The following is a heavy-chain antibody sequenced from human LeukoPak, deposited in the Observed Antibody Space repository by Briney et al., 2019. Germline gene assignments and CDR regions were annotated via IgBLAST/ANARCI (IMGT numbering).Heavy chain of an antibody. D-gene: IGHD5-12*01. J-gene: IGHJ3*02. V-gene: IGHV1-2*02. CDR2: VNPNSGGT. Sequence: PLASVKASCKASGYTFTGYYMHWVRQAPGQGLEWMGWVNPNSGGTNYAQKFQGRVTMTRDTSISTAYMELNRLTSDDTAVYYCASPQQWLRFAFDIWGQGTMVTVSS. CDR3: ASPQQWLRFAFDI. CDR1: GYTFTGYY.